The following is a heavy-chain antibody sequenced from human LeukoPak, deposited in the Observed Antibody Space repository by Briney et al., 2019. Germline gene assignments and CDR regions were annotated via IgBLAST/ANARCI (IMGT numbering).Heavy chain of an antibody. V-gene: IGHV3-11*01. CDR1: GFIFGDYY. CDR3: AREDNVWNLLYNYYMDV. D-gene: IGHD1-1*01. CDR2: IDVRGDSI. J-gene: IGHJ6*03. Sequence: GGSLRLSCAASGFIFGDYYMTWIRQAPGKGLEWVAHIDVRGDSILYADSVKGRFTISRDSAKNSLYLQMNSLRAEDTAVYYCAREDNVWNLLYNYYMDVWGKGTTVTVSS.